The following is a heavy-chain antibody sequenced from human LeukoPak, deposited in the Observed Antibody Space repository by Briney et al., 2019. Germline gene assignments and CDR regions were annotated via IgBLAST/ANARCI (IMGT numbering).Heavy chain of an antibody. V-gene: IGHV1-58*02. CDR1: GFTFTSSA. J-gene: IGHJ6*02. Sequence: SVKVSCKASGFTFTSSAMQWVRQARGQRLELIGWIVVGSGNTNYAQKFQERVTITRDMSTSTAYMELSSLRSEDTAVYYCAAAYSSSSDYGMDVWGQGTTVTVSS. D-gene: IGHD6-6*01. CDR3: AAAYSSSSDYGMDV. CDR2: IVVGSGNT.